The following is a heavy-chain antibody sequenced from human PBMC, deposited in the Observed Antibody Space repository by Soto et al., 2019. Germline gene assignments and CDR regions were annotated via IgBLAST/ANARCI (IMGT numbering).Heavy chain of an antibody. D-gene: IGHD6-19*01. CDR3: ARFRPYSSGGSVDS. Sequence: QVQLVQSGAEVKKPGASVMVSCKASGYTFTSYDINWVRQATGQGLEWMGWMNPNSGNTGYAPKFQGRVTMTRNTSISTDYMELSSLRSEDTAVYYCARFRPYSSGGSVDSWGQGTLVTVSS. V-gene: IGHV1-8*01. J-gene: IGHJ5*01. CDR1: GYTFTSYD. CDR2: MNPNSGNT.